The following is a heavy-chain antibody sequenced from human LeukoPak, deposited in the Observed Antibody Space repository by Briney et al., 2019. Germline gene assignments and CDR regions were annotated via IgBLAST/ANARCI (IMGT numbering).Heavy chain of an antibody. CDR3: ARDSYSSGAHFDY. J-gene: IGHJ4*02. CDR1: GFTFSSNW. Sequence: PGGSLRLSCAASGFTFSSNWMHWVRQAPGKGLVWVSRINSDGSSTSYADSVKGRFTISRDNAKNTLYLQMNSLRAEDTAVYYCARDSYSSGAHFDYWGQGTLVTVSS. D-gene: IGHD6-19*01. CDR2: INSDGSST. V-gene: IGHV3-74*01.